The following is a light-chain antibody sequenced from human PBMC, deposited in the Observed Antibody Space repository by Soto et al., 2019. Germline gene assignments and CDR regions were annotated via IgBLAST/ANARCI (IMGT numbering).Light chain of an antibody. CDR1: QSVSSY. V-gene: IGKV3-11*01. J-gene: IGKJ3*01. CDR3: QQRSNWPIT. CDR2: DAS. Sequence: EIVLTQSPATLSLSPGERATLSCRASQSVSSYLVWYQQKPGQAPRLLIYDASNRATGIPARFSGSASGTDLTLTISSLEPEGCAVYYCQQRSNWPITFGPGTKVDIK.